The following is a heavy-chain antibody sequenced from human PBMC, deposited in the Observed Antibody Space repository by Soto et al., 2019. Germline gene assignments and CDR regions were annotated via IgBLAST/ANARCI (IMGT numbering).Heavy chain of an antibody. CDR2: ISNSGSAT. V-gene: IGHV3-11*01. D-gene: IGHD5-12*01. CDR1: GFTFSDFY. Sequence: QVQLVESGGGLVKPGGSLRLSCAASGFTFSDFYMNWIRQAPGKGLEWVSYISNSGSATYAESVEGRFTISRDNPKNSLYLQMNSLRAEDAAMYYCVRGGYSGYVIYWGQGTLVTVSS. CDR3: VRGGYSGYVIY. J-gene: IGHJ4*02.